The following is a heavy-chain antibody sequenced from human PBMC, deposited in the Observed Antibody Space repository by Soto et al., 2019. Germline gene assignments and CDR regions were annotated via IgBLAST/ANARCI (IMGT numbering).Heavy chain of an antibody. V-gene: IGHV1-3*01. Sequence: GASVKVSCKASGYTFTSYAMHWVRQAPGQRLEWMGRINPGNGNTKYSQKFQGRVTITTDKSTSTAYMELSSLRSEDTAVYYCARVLHPTASLAEYFQHWGQGTLVTVSS. CDR1: GYTFTSYA. CDR3: ARVLHPTASLAEYFQH. J-gene: IGHJ1*01. CDR2: INPGNGNT. D-gene: IGHD2-21*02.